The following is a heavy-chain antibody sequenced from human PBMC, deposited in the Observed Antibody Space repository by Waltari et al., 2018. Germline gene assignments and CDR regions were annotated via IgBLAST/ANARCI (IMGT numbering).Heavy chain of an antibody. CDR1: GYTLTELS. J-gene: IGHJ4*02. D-gene: IGHD6-19*01. V-gene: IGHV1-24*01. CDR3: ATDNGGAVAGTRYYYFDY. Sequence: QVQLVQSGAEVKKPGASVKVSCKVSGYTLTELSMHWVRQAPGKGLEWMGGFDPEDGETIYAQKFQGRVTMTEDTSSDTAYMELSSLRSEDTAVYYCATDNGGAVAGTRYYYFDYWGQGTLVTVSS. CDR2: FDPEDGET.